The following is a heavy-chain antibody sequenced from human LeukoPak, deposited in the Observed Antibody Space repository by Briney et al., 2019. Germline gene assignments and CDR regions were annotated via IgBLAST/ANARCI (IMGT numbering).Heavy chain of an antibody. CDR3: ARASYYYDSSGYYAFAY. Sequence: SETLSLTCAVYGGSFSGYYWSLIRQPPGKGLEWIGEINHSGSTNYNPSLKSRVTISVDTSKNQFSLKLSSVTAADTAVYYCARASYYYDSSGYYAFAYWGQGTLVTVSS. D-gene: IGHD3-22*01. V-gene: IGHV4-34*01. CDR1: GGSFSGYY. CDR2: INHSGST. J-gene: IGHJ4*02.